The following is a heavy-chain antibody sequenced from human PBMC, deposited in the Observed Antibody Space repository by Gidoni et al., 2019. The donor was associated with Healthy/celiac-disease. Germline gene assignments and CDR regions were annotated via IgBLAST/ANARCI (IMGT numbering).Heavy chain of an antibody. J-gene: IGHJ2*01. CDR2: ISYDGSNK. V-gene: IGHV3-30*18. Sequence: QVQLVESGGGVVQPGRSRRLSCAASGFTFSRYGMHWVRQAPGKGLEWVAVISYDGSNKYYADSVKGRFTISRDNSKNTLYLQMNSLRAEDTAVYYCAKDYSRYTMIVVVIEELGYFDLWGRGTLVTVSS. D-gene: IGHD3-22*01. CDR1: GFTFSRYG. CDR3: AKDYSRYTMIVVVIEELGYFDL.